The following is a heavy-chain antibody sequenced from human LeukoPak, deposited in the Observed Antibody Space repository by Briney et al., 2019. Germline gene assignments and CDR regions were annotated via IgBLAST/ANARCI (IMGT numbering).Heavy chain of an antibody. J-gene: IGHJ6*03. CDR2: IYHSGST. Sequence: SETLSLTCAVSGYSISSGYYWGWIRQPPGKGLEWIGSIYHSGSTYYNPSLKSRVTISVDTSKNQFSLKLSSVTAADTAVYYCARVPPSYSSSWYGDYYYYYYMDVWGKGTTVTVPS. V-gene: IGHV4-38-2*01. CDR1: GYSISSGYY. CDR3: ARVPPSYSSSWYGDYYYYYYMDV. D-gene: IGHD6-13*01.